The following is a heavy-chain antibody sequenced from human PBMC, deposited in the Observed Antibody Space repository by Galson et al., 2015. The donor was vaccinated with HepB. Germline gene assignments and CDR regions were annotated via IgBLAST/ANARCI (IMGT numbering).Heavy chain of an antibody. V-gene: IGHV1-69*13. D-gene: IGHD3-3*01. CDR3: ARSITIFENWFDP. CDR1: GATFSSNA. Sequence: SVKVSGKATGATFSSNASSWARQAPGQGLAWMRGIIPIFGTANHAQKFQGRVTMTADESTSTAYMELSSLRSEDTAVYHCARSITIFENWFDPWGQGTLVTVSS. J-gene: IGHJ5*02. CDR2: IIPIFGTA.